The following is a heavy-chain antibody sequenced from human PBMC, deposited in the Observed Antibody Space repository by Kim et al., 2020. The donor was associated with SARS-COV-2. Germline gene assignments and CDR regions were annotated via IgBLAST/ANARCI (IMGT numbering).Heavy chain of an antibody. CDR3: AGPIVVVPAASYYYYYGMDV. CDR1: GGTFSSYA. D-gene: IGHD2-2*01. CDR2: IIPIFGTA. Sequence: SVKVSCKASGGTFSSYAISWVRQAPGQGLEWMGGIIPIFGTANYAQKFQGRVTITADESTSTAYMELSSLRSEDTAVYYCAGPIVVVPAASYYYYYGMDVWGQGTTVTVSS. V-gene: IGHV1-69*13. J-gene: IGHJ6*02.